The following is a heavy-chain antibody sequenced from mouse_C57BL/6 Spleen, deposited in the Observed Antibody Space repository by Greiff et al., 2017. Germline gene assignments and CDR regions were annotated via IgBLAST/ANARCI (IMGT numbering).Heavy chain of an antibody. CDR1: GYTFTSYW. Sequence: VQLQQPGAELVKPGASVKLSCKASGYTFTSYWMHWVKQRPGQGLEWIGMIHPNSGSTNYNEKFKSKATLTVDKSSSTAYMQLSSLTSEDSAVYYCARKGAYYSNWDYFDYWGQGTTLTVSS. D-gene: IGHD2-5*01. J-gene: IGHJ2*01. CDR2: IHPNSGST. CDR3: ARKGAYYSNWDYFDY. V-gene: IGHV1-64*01.